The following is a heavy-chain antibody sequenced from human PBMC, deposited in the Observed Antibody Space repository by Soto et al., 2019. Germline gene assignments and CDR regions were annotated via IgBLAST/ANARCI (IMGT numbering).Heavy chain of an antibody. J-gene: IGHJ4*02. Sequence: EVQLVESGGGLVKPGGSLTISCAASGFTFSTYGMNWVRQAPGKGLEWVSSISPSSSYIYYADSVRGRFTIARDNARNSLYLQMNSLRAEDTAVYYCSGEETRRSGGVLDYWGQGALVTVSS. CDR3: SGEETRRSGGVLDY. CDR1: GFTFSTYG. CDR2: ISPSSSYI. D-gene: IGHD6-25*01. V-gene: IGHV3-21*01.